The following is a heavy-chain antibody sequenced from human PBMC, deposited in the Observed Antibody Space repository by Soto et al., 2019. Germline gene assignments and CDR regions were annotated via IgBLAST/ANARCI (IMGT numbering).Heavy chain of an antibody. V-gene: IGHV3-66*01. CDR3: ARDRVVPETTGYYMDV. CDR1: GFTVSSNY. Sequence: GGSLRLSCAASGFTVSSNYMSWVRQAPGKGLEWVSVIYSGGSTYYADSVKGRFTISRDNSKNTLYLQMNSLRAEDTAVYYCARDRVVPETTGYYMDVWGKGTTVTVSS. D-gene: IGHD2-2*01. CDR2: IYSGGST. J-gene: IGHJ6*03.